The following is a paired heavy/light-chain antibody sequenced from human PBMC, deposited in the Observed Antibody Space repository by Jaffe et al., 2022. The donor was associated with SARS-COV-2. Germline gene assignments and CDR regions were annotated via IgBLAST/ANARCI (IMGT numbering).Light chain of an antibody. V-gene: IGLV2-11*01. CDR2: DVT. CDR3: CSYAGNYIHVL. Sequence: QSALTQPRSVSGSPGQSVTISCTGTSSDVGGYNWVSWYQQHPGKAPKLIIYDVTMRPSGVPDRFSGSKSGNTASLTISGLQAEDEADYFCCSYAGNYIHVLFGGGTKLTVL. J-gene: IGLJ2*01. CDR1: SSDVGGYNW.
Heavy chain of an antibody. CDR2: IYHSGST. D-gene: IGHD1-1*01. CDR3: ARWEGTLPNQISAFDL. V-gene: IGHV4-38-2*02. Sequence: QVRLQESGPGLVKPSETLSLTCTVSGYSIGSGYYWGWIRQSTGKGLEFIGSIYHSGSTYYNPSLKSRITVSLDTSKNQFSLKLSSVTAADTAVYYCARWEGTLPNQISAFDLWGQGTVVTVSS. CDR1: GYSIGSGYY. J-gene: IGHJ3*01.